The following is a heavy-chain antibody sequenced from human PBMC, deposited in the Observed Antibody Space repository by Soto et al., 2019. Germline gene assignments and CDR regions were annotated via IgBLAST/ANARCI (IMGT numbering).Heavy chain of an antibody. CDR1: GYTFTGYY. J-gene: IGHJ4*02. Sequence: ASVKVSCKASGYTFTGYYMHWVRQAPGQGLEWMGWINPNSGGTNYAQKFQGWVTMTRDTSISTAYMELSRLRSDDTAVYYCARGHRIQLWSRPRFFDYRGQGTLVTVSS. V-gene: IGHV1-2*04. CDR2: INPNSGGT. CDR3: ARGHRIQLWSRPRFFDY. D-gene: IGHD5-18*01.